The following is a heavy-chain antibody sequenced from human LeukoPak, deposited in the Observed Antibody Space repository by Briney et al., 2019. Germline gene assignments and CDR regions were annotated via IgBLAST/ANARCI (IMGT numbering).Heavy chain of an antibody. CDR3: ASHALDYYDSSGYYDAFDI. D-gene: IGHD3-22*01. V-gene: IGHV5-51*01. J-gene: IGHJ3*02. CDR2: IYPRDSDT. Sequence: GESLKISCKGSGYTFTSYWIGWVRQMPGKGLEWMGIIYPRDSDTRYSPSFQGQVIISADNSISTAYLQWSSLKASDTAMYYCASHALDYYDSSGYYDAFDIWGQGTMVTVSS. CDR1: GYTFTSYW.